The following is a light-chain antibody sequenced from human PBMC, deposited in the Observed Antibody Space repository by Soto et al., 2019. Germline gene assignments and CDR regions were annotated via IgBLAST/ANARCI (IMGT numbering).Light chain of an antibody. CDR1: MRDVGAYNL. CDR3: SSYTSKSSLI. V-gene: IGLV2-14*01. J-gene: IGLJ2*01. CDR2: EVR. Sequence: QSALTQPASVSGSPGQSITITCAGTMRDVGAYNLVSWYQQHPGRAPQLIIYEVRNRPSGISFRFSGSKSGNTASLTISGLQAEDEADYYCSSYTSKSSLIFGGGTKVTVL.